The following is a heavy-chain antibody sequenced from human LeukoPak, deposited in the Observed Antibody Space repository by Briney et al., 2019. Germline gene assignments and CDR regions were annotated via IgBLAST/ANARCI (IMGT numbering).Heavy chain of an antibody. CDR1: GGTFSSYA. V-gene: IGHV1-69*04. CDR2: IIPILGIA. D-gene: IGHD6-6*01. Sequence: SVKVSCKASGGTFSSYAISWVRQAPGQGLEWMGRIIPILGIANYAQKFQGRVTITADKSTSTAYMELSSLRSEDTAVYYCARMGFSSSSPWFDPWGQGTLVTVSS. J-gene: IGHJ5*02. CDR3: ARMGFSSSSPWFDP.